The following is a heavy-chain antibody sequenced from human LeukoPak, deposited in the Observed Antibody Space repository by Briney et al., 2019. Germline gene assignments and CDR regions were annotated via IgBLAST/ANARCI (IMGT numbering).Heavy chain of an antibody. CDR2: IKQDGSEK. CDR3: ERDRWYDYVWGSYRYTGAFDI. V-gene: IGHV3-7*01. Sequence: PGGSLRLSCAASGFTFSSYWMSWVRQAPGKGLEWVANIKQDGSEKYYVDSVKGRFTISRDNAKNSLYLQMNSLRAEDTAVYYCERDRWYDYVWGSYRYTGAFDIWGQGTMVTVSS. D-gene: IGHD3-16*02. J-gene: IGHJ3*02. CDR1: GFTFSSYW.